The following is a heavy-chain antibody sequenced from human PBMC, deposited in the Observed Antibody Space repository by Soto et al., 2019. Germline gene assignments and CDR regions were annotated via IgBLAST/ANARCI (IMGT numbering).Heavy chain of an antibody. D-gene: IGHD3-22*01. J-gene: IGHJ4*02. CDR2: IYYSGST. CDR3: ARDLLDYYDSSRYFDH. Sequence: KASETLSLTCTVSGGSVSSGSYYWSWIRQPPGKGLEWIGYIYYSGSTNYNPSLKSRVTISVDTSKNQFSLKLSSVTAADTAVYYCARDLLDYYDSSRYFDHWGQGTLVTVSS. CDR1: GGSVSSGSYY. V-gene: IGHV4-61*01.